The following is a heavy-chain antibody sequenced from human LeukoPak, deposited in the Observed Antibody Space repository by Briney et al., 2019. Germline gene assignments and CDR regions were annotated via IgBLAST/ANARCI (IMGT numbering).Heavy chain of an antibody. CDR1: GFTFYDYA. Sequence: GGSLRLSCAASGFTFYDYAMHWVRQAPGKGLEWVSLISGDGGSTYYADSVKGRFTISRDNSKNSLYLQMNSLRTEDTALYYCAKEIPPTIFGVGIDYWGQGTLVTVSS. D-gene: IGHD3-3*01. CDR3: AKEIPPTIFGVGIDY. V-gene: IGHV3-43*02. CDR2: ISGDGGST. J-gene: IGHJ4*02.